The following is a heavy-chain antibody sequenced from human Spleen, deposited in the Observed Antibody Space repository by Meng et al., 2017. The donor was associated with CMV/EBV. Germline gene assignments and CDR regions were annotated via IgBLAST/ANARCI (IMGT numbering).Heavy chain of an antibody. CDR1: GGSFRNYG. CDR2: IIPIFGTA. CDR3: ASLGYCSSTSCYTFDY. D-gene: IGHD2-2*02. Sequence: SVKVSCKASGGSFRNYGISWVRQAPGQGLEWMGGIIPIFGTANYAQKFQGRVTITTDESTSTAYMELSSLRSEDTAVYYCASLGYCSSTSCYTFDYWGQGTLVTVSS. V-gene: IGHV1-69*05. J-gene: IGHJ4*02.